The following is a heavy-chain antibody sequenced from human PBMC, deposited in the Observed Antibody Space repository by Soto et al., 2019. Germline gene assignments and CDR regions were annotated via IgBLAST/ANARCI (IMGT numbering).Heavy chain of an antibody. J-gene: IGHJ5*02. Sequence: PSETLSLTCTVSGGSISSSSYYWGWIRHPPGKGLEWIGSIYYSGSTYYNPSLKSRVTISVDTSKNQFSLKLSSVTAADTAVYYCARSVGGMATITDWFDPWGQGTLVTVSS. D-gene: IGHD5-12*01. CDR1: GGSISSSSYY. V-gene: IGHV4-39*01. CDR2: IYYSGST. CDR3: ARSVGGMATITDWFDP.